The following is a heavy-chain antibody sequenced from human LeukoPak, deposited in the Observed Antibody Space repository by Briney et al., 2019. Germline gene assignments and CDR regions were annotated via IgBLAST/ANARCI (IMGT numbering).Heavy chain of an antibody. V-gene: IGHV4-30-2*01. J-gene: IGHJ4*02. D-gene: IGHD3-3*01. Sequence: SQTLSLTCAVSGGSISSGGYYWSWIRQPPGKGLEWIGEINHSGSTNYNPSLKSRVTISVDTSKNQFSLKLSSVTAADTAVYYCARCEYYDFWSGYYTESYYFDYWGQGTLVTVSS. CDR1: GGSISSGGYY. CDR3: ARCEYYDFWSGYYTESYYFDY. CDR2: INHSGST.